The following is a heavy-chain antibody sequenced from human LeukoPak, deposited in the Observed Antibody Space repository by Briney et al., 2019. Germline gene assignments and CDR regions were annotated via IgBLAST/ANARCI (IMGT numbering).Heavy chain of an antibody. Sequence: SETLSLTCTVSGGSISSYYWSWIRQPPGKGLEWIGYIYYSGSTNYNPSLKSRVTISVDTSKNQFSLKLSSVTAADTAVYYCAREAGIWRRRPSLPRRSFRETNWFDPWGQGTLVTVSS. CDR1: GGSISSYY. V-gene: IGHV4-59*01. D-gene: IGHD2-21*01. CDR2: IYYSGST. CDR3: AREAGIWRRRPSLPRRSFRETNWFDP. J-gene: IGHJ5*02.